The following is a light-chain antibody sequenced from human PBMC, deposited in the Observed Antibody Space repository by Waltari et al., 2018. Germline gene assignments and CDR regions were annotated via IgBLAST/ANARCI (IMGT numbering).Light chain of an antibody. CDR2: RDD. CDR3: AAWDDSLYVV. J-gene: IGLJ2*01. V-gene: IGLV1-47*01. Sequence: QSVLTQPPSASGTPGQTVTISCSGSSSNVGRNSVYWYQQLPGTAPKLLIYRDDQRPSGVPARFFGSKSGTSASLVITGLRPEDEADYYCAAWDDSLYVVFGGGTRLTV. CDR1: SSNVGRNS.